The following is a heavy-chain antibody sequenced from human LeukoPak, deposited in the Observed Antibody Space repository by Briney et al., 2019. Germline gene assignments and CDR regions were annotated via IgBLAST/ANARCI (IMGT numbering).Heavy chain of an antibody. CDR1: GGSFSGYY. CDR3: ASVILRCIDS. D-gene: IGHD4-17*01. V-gene: IGHV4-34*01. J-gene: IGHJ4*02. CDR2: INHSGST. Sequence: KPSETLSLTCAVYGGSFSGYYWSWIRQPPGKGLEWIGEINHSGSTNYNPSLKSRVTISVDTSKNQFSLKLNSVTAADTAVYYCASVILRCIDSWGQGTLVAVSS.